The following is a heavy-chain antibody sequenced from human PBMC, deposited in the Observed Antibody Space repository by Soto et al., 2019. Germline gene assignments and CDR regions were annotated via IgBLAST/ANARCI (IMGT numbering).Heavy chain of an antibody. V-gene: IGHV4-34*01. CDR1: GGSFSGYY. CDR2: INHSGST. CDR3: ARVAVDDSRDY. J-gene: IGHJ4*02. Sequence: PSETLSLTCAVYGGSFSGYYWSWIRQPPGKGLEWIGEINHSGSTNYNPSLKSRVTISVDTSKNQFSLKLSSVTAADTAVYYCARVAVDDSRDYWGQGTLVTVSS. D-gene: IGHD3-22*01.